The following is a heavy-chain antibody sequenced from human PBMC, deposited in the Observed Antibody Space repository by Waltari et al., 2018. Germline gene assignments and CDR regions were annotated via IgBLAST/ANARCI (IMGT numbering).Heavy chain of an antibody. Sequence: QVQLVESGGGVVQPGRSLRLSCAVSGFTFSSYAMHWVRQAPGKGLEWVAVISYDGSNKYYADSVKGRFTISRDNSKNTLYLQMNSLRAEDTAVYYCAGEAGWGSGSYLNYWGQGTLVTVSS. V-gene: IGHV3-30-3*01. D-gene: IGHD3-10*01. CDR1: GFTFSSYA. J-gene: IGHJ4*02. CDR2: ISYDGSNK. CDR3: AGEAGWGSGSYLNY.